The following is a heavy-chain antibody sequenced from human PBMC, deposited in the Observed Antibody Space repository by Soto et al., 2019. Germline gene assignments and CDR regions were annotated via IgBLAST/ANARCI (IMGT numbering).Heavy chain of an antibody. CDR3: AKEGQWLGYFDY. V-gene: IGHV5-10-1*01. Sequence: GESLKISCKGSGYSFTSYWISWVRQMPGKGLEWMGRIDPSDSYTNYSPSFQGHVTISADKSISTAYLQWSSLKASDTAMYYCAKEGQWLGYFDYWGQGTLVTVSS. CDR1: GYSFTSYW. D-gene: IGHD6-19*01. CDR2: IDPSDSYT. J-gene: IGHJ4*02.